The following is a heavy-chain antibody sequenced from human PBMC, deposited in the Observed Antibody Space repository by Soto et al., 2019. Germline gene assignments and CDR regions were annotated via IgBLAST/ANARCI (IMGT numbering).Heavy chain of an antibody. Sequence: GGSLRLSCAASGFTFSSYSMNWLRQAPGKGLEWVSSISSSSSYIYYADSVKGRSTISRDNAKNSLYLQMNSLRAEDTAVYYCARAGEYSSSSFDYWGQGTLVTVSS. CDR1: GFTFSSYS. V-gene: IGHV3-21*01. CDR3: ARAGEYSSSSFDY. D-gene: IGHD6-6*01. J-gene: IGHJ4*02. CDR2: ISSSSSYI.